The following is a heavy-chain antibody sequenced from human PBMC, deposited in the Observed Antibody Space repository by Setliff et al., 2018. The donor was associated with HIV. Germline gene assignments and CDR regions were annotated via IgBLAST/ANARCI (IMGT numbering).Heavy chain of an antibody. CDR3: ARGYCGGGICYSPNWLDP. CDR2: SSTDNGHT. J-gene: IGHJ5*02. CDR1: GYSLSKCG. V-gene: IGHV1-18*01. D-gene: IGHD2-15*01. Sequence: ASVKVSCKASGYSLSKCGISWVRQAPGQGLEWMGWSSTDNGHTNYAQKLQGRVTMTTDTSTRTAYMELRGLTSDDTAVYYCARGYCGGGICYSPNWLDPWGQGTLVTVSS.